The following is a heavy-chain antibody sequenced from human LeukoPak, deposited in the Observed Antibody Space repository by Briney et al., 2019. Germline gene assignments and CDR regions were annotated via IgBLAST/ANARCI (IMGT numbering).Heavy chain of an antibody. CDR3: ARRDCSSTSCSLLGAFDI. D-gene: IGHD2-2*01. CDR1: GGSFSGYY. J-gene: IGHJ3*02. Sequence: SEALSLTCAVYGGSFSGYYWSWIRQPPGKGLEWIGEINHSGSTNYNPSLKSRVTISVDTSKNQFSLKLSSVTAADTAVYYCARRDCSSTSCSLLGAFDIWGQGTMVTVSS. V-gene: IGHV4-34*01. CDR2: INHSGST.